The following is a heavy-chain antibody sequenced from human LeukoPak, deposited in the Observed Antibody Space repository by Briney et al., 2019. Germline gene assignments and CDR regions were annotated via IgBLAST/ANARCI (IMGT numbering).Heavy chain of an antibody. CDR3: AKWLSGSYYSSFDY. J-gene: IGHJ4*02. CDR1: GFTFNSYA. CDR2: IGGSGGGI. V-gene: IGHV3-23*01. D-gene: IGHD3-10*01. Sequence: GGSLRLSCAASGFTFNSYAMSWVRQAPGKGLEWVSTIGGSGGGIYYAESVKGRFTISRDNSKNTLYLQMNSLRAEDTAVYYCAKWLSGSYYSSFDYWGQGTLVTVLS.